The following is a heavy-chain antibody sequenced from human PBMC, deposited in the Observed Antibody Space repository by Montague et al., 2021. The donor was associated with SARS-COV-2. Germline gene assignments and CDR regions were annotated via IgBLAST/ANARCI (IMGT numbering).Heavy chain of an antibody. CDR2: IFYNGST. V-gene: IGHV4-59*01. J-gene: IGHJ5*01. CDR1: FGSLSTYY. CDR3: ARQDAWAYCGDECYRGWFDS. D-gene: IGHD2-21*01. Sequence: SETLSLTCTVSFGSLSTYYWSWIRQPPGKGLEWIGFIFYNGSTKYNPSLKRRVSISLDTSKNQFSLKLSSVTAADTAVYYCARQDAWAYCGDECYRGWFDSWGQGTLVTVSS.